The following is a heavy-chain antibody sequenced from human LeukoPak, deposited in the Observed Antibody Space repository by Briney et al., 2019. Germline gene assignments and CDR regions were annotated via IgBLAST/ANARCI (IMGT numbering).Heavy chain of an antibody. J-gene: IGHJ6*02. D-gene: IGHD2-2*03. CDR1: GFTFSSYA. CDR3: AKLDLPSGMDV. V-gene: IGHV3-23*01. Sequence: PGGSLRLSCAASGFTFSSYAMIWVRQAPGKGLEWVSDISGRGSTTNYADSVKGRFTISRDNSKNTLYLQMNSLRADDTAVHYCAKLDLPSGMDVWGQGTTVTVSS. CDR2: ISGRGSTT.